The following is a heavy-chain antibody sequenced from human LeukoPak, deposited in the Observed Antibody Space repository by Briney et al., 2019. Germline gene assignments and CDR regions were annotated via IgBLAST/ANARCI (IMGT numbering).Heavy chain of an antibody. V-gene: IGHV3-21*01. Sequence: PGGALGLSCTASGLPFSTPGFNWVRPAPGKGLEWVSFISSSSSSIYYADSVKGRFTISRDNAKDSLHLQMNSLRAEDTAVYYCVRQYCSSTSCSVSDYWGQGTPVTVSS. D-gene: IGHD2-2*01. CDR1: GLPFSTPG. CDR2: ISSSSSSI. J-gene: IGHJ4*02. CDR3: VRQYCSSTSCSVSDY.